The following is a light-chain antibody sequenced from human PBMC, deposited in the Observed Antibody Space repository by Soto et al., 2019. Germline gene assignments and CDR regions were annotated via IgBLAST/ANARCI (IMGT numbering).Light chain of an antibody. CDR2: DVN. CDR3: SSHAGGQNVV. V-gene: IGLV2-8*01. Sequence: QSVLTQLPSASGSPGQSVTISCTGTSSDVGGYNYVSWYQQHPGKAPKVMIYDVNKRPSGVPDRFSGSKSGNTASLTVSGLQAEDEGDYYCSSHAGGQNVVFGGGTKLTVL. J-gene: IGLJ2*01. CDR1: SSDVGGYNY.